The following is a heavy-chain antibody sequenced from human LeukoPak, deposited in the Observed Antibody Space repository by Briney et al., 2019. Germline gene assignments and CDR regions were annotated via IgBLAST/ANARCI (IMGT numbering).Heavy chain of an antibody. V-gene: IGHV4-30-2*01. CDR2: IYHSGST. CDR1: GGSISSGGYY. D-gene: IGHD6-13*01. Sequence: PSETLSLTCTVSGGSISSGGYYWNWIRQPPGKGLEWIGYIYHSGSTYYNPSLKSRVTISVDRSKNQFSLKLSSVTAADTAVYYCARGAAAAGHKTKYFDYWGQGTLVTVSS. J-gene: IGHJ4*02. CDR3: ARGAAAAGHKTKYFDY.